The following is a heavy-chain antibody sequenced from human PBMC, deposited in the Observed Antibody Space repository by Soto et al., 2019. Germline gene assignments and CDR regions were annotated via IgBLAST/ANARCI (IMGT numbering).Heavy chain of an antibody. D-gene: IGHD2-8*01. Sequence: QVQLVESGGGVVQPGRSLRLSCAASGFTFSSYGMHWVRQAPGKGLEWVAVISYDGSNKYYADSVKGRFTISRDNSKNTLYLQMNSLRAEDTAVYYCAKETYLGPLDYLGQGTLVTVSS. CDR3: AKETYLGPLDY. V-gene: IGHV3-30*18. J-gene: IGHJ4*02. CDR2: ISYDGSNK. CDR1: GFTFSSYG.